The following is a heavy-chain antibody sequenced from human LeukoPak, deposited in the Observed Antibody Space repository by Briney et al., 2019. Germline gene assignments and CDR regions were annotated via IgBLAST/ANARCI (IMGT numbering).Heavy chain of an antibody. J-gene: IGHJ6*02. CDR3: VRDRWPGLGDF. V-gene: IGHV3-66*01. D-gene: IGHD6-19*01. CDR1: GFIVSENY. CDR2: VYSGGLT. Sequence: GESLKISCAASGFIVSENYMSWARQAPGKGLEWVSTVYSGGLTFYADPVKGRFTISRDNSKNTLYLQMSSLRAEDTAVYYCVRDRWPGLGDFWGQGTTVTVSS.